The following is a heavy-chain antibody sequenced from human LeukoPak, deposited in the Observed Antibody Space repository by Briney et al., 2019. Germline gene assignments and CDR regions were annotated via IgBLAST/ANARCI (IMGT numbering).Heavy chain of an antibody. CDR2: ISYDGSNK. V-gene: IGHV3-30*04. CDR3: ARDCSGGSCYSGGTTRGQYYYYYYMDV. D-gene: IGHD2-15*01. Sequence: GRSLRLSCAASGFTFSSYAMHWVRQAPGKGLEWVAVISYDGSNKYYADSVKGRFTISRDNSKNTLYLQMNSLRAEDTAVYYCARDCSGGSCYSGGTTRGQYYYYYYMDVWGKGTTVTVSS. J-gene: IGHJ6*03. CDR1: GFTFSSYA.